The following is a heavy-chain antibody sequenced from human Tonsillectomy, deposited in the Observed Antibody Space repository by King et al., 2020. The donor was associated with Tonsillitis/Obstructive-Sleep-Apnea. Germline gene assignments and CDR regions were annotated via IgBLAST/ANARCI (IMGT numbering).Heavy chain of an antibody. J-gene: IGHJ6*03. D-gene: IGHD5-18*01. CDR2: ISYDGSNK. CDR1: GFTFSSYG. V-gene: IGHV3-30*18. Sequence: VQLVESGGGVVQPGRSLRLSCAASGFTFSSYGMHWVRQAPGKGLEWVAVISYDGSNKYCADSVKGRFTISRDNSKNTLYLQMNSLRAEDTAVYYCAKDLLRGYSYGYATSYYYYYMDVWGKGTTVTVSS. CDR3: AKDLLRGYSYGYATSYYYYYMDV.